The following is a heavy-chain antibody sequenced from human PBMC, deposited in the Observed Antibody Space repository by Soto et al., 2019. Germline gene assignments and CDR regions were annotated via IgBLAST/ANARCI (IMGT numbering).Heavy chain of an antibody. D-gene: IGHD3-3*01. CDR1: GFTFSSYG. CDR3: ARDKWVAGDNYDFWSGYYTGLDY. V-gene: IGHV3-33*01. J-gene: IGHJ4*02. CDR2: IWYDGSNK. Sequence: PGGSLRLSCAASGFTFSSYGMHWVRQAPGKGLEWVAVIWYDGSNKYYADSVKGRFTISRDNSKNTLYLQMNSLRAEDTAVYYCARDKWVAGDNYDFWSGYYTGLDYWGQGTLVTVSS.